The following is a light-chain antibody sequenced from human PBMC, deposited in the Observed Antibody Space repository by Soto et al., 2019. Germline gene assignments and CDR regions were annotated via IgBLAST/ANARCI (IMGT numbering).Light chain of an antibody. Sequence: QSVLTQPPSVSGALGQRVTISCTGSSSNIGAGYDVHWYQQLPGTAPKLLIYGNSNRPSGVPDRFSGSKSGTSASLAITGLQAEDEADYSCQSYDSSLSGWVFGGGTKLTVL. CDR2: GNS. CDR1: SSNIGAGYD. J-gene: IGLJ3*02. CDR3: QSYDSSLSGWV. V-gene: IGLV1-40*01.